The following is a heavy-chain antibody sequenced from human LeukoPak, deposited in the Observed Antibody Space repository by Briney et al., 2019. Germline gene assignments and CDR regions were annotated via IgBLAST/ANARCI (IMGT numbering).Heavy chain of an antibody. CDR2: IYSGGTT. D-gene: IGHD3-10*01. CDR3: AREYYYDSGA. V-gene: IGHV3-66*01. J-gene: IGHJ3*01. CDR1: GVIFSSSV. Sequence: PGRSLRLSCTTSGVIFSSSVLHWVRQAPGKGLEWVSVIYSGGTTYYADSVEGRFTMSRVNSKNTVYLQMNSLRVEDTAVYYCAREYYYDSGAWGQGTMVTVSS.